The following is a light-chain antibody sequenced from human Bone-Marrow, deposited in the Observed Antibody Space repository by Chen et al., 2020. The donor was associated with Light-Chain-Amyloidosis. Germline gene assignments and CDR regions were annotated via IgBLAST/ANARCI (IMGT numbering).Light chain of an antibody. CDR2: DVS. Sequence: QSALTQPASVSGPPGQSVTISCTGTSSDVGGYNYVSWYQQHPGKAPKLMIYDVSKRPSGVPDRFSGSKYGNTASLTNSGLQAEDEAHYYCCSYAGSYANVFGTGTKITFL. CDR1: SSDVGGYNY. V-gene: IGLV2-11*01. CDR3: CSYAGSYANV. J-gene: IGLJ1*01.